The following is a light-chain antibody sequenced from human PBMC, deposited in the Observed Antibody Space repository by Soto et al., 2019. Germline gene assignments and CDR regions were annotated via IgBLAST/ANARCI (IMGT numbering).Light chain of an antibody. J-gene: IGLJ1*01. Sequence: QSALTQPASVSGSPGQSITISCTGTSSDVGGYNYVSWYQQHPGKAPKLMIYEVSNRPSGVSNRFSGSKSGNTASLTISGLQAEDEADYYCSSYTSSSTLVXGTGTNAPS. V-gene: IGLV2-14*01. CDR2: EVS. CDR3: SSYTSSSTLV. CDR1: SSDVGGYNY.